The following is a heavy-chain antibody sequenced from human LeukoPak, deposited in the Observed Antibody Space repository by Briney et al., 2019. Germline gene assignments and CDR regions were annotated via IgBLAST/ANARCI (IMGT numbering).Heavy chain of an antibody. V-gene: IGHV1-2*06. CDR3: ARSRPASDIVVVVAATRWFDP. J-gene: IGHJ5*02. Sequence: SVKVSCKASGYTFTGYYMHWVRQAPGQGLEWMGLINPNSGGTNYAQKFQGRVTMTRDTSISTAYMELSRLRSDDTAVYYCARSRPASDIVVVVAATRWFDPWGQGTLVTVSS. CDR2: INPNSGGT. CDR1: GYTFTGYY. D-gene: IGHD2-15*01.